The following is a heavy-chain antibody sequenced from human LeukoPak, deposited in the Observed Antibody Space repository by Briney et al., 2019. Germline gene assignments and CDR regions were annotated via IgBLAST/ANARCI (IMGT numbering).Heavy chain of an antibody. V-gene: IGHV3-23*01. J-gene: IGHJ4*02. CDR2: ISGSGGST. CDR3: AKGTYYYDSSGYSFDY. CDR1: GFTFSSYA. D-gene: IGHD3-22*01. Sequence: GGSLRLSCAASGFTFSSYAMSWVRQAPGKGLEWVSAISGSGGSTYYADSVKGRFTISRDNSKNTLYLQMNSLRDEDTAVYYCAKGTYYYDSSGYSFDYWGQGTLVTVSS.